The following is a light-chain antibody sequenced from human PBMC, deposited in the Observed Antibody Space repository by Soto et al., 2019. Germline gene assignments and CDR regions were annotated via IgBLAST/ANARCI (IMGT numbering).Light chain of an antibody. J-gene: IGKJ2*01. CDR2: AAS. CDR1: QSISSY. V-gene: IGKV1-39*01. Sequence: DIPMTQSPSSLSASVGDRVTITCRASQSISSYLNWYQQKPGKAPKLLIYAASSLQSGVPSRFSGSGSGTDFTLTISSLQPEDFATYYCQQSYFTSYTFGQGTKLEIK. CDR3: QQSYFTSYT.